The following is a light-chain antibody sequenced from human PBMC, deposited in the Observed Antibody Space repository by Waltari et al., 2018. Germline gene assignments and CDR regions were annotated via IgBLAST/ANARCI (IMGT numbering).Light chain of an antibody. CDR1: QSISTW. J-gene: IGKJ2*01. CDR3: QQYNSSPYT. V-gene: IGKV1-5*03. Sequence: DIQMTQSPSTLSASVVDRVTIPCRASQSISTWLAWYQQKPGKAPNLLIYKASSLESGVPSRFSGSGSGTEFTLTISSLQPDDFATYYCQQYNSSPYTFGQGTKLEIK. CDR2: KAS.